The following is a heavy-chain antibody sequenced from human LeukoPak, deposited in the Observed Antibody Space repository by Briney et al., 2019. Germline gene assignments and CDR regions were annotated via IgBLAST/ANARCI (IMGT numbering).Heavy chain of an antibody. J-gene: IGHJ5*02. Sequence: SETLSLTCTVSGGSISSSSYYWGWIRQPPGTGLEWIGSIYYSGSTYYNPSLKRRVTISVDTSKNQFSLKLSSVTAADTAVYYCARAIFGVVLSPWFDPWGQGTLVTVSS. CDR2: IYYSGST. D-gene: IGHD3-3*01. V-gene: IGHV4-39*01. CDR1: GGSISSSSYY. CDR3: ARAIFGVVLSPWFDP.